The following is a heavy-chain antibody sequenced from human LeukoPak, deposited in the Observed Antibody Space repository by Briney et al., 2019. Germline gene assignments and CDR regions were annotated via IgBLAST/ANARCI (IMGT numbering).Heavy chain of an antibody. D-gene: IGHD2-8*02. CDR1: GGSISSSSYY. CDR3: ARHWYYFDY. J-gene: IGHJ4*02. Sequence: SETLSLTCTVSGGSISSSSYYWGWIRQPTGKGLERIGSIYYSGSTYYNPSLKSRVTISVDTSKNQFSLKLSSVTAADTAVYYCARHWYYFDYWGQGTLVTVSS. CDR2: IYYSGST. V-gene: IGHV4-39*01.